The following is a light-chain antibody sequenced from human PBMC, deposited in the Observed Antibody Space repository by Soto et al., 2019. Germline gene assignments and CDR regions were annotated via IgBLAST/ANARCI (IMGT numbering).Light chain of an antibody. V-gene: IGLV2-8*01. CDR3: SSYAGINPYV. CDR1: SSDVGAFNY. CDR2: EIN. J-gene: IGLJ1*01. Sequence: QSVLTQPPSASGSPGQSVTISCTGTSSDVGAFNYVSWYQQHPGKAPKLMIFEINKRPSGVPDRFSGSKSGNTASLTVSGLQAEDDSDYYCSSYAGINPYVSGCGTKVTGL.